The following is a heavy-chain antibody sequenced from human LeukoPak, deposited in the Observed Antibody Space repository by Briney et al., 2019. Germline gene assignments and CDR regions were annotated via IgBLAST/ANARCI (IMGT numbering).Heavy chain of an antibody. V-gene: IGHV4-34*01. CDR2: INHSGST. J-gene: IGHJ4*02. CDR3: ARSRRWLPLDY. Sequence: PSETLSLTCAVYGGSFSGYYWSWIRQPPGKGLEWIGEINHSGSTNYNPSLKSRVTISVDTSKNQFSLKLSSVTAADTAVYYCARSRRWLPLDYWGQGTLVTVSS. CDR1: GGSFSGYY. D-gene: IGHD5-24*01.